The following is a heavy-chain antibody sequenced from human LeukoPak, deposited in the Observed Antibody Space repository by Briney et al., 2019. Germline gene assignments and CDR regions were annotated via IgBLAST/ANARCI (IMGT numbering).Heavy chain of an antibody. CDR3: ARLLYYYDSSIYQRYFDY. CDR2: IYSGGNT. V-gene: IGHV3-53*01. D-gene: IGHD3-22*01. Sequence: GGSLRLSCAASGFTVSSNYMNWVRQAPGKGLEWVSIIYSGGNTHYADSGKGRFTISRDNSQNTLYLQMNSLRPEDTAVYYCARLLYYYDSSIYQRYFDYWGQGTLVTVSS. CDR1: GFTVSSNY. J-gene: IGHJ4*02.